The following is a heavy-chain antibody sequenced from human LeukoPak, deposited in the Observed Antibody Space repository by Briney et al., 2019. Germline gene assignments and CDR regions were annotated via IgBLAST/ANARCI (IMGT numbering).Heavy chain of an antibody. J-gene: IGHJ4*02. CDR2: IYPGDSDT. V-gene: IGHV5-51*01. CDR3: ARLSGTYFEEFDY. Sequence: GESLKISCKTSGYNFTTYWIGWVRQLPGKGLEWMGIIYPGDSDTTYSPSFQGQVTISADKSISTAHLQWSSLKASDTAMYFCARLSGTYFEEFDYWGQGTLVTVSS. D-gene: IGHD1-26*01. CDR1: GYNFTTYW.